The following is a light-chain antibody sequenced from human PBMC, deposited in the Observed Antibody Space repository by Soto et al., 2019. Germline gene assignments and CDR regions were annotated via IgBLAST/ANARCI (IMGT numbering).Light chain of an antibody. CDR2: AAS. CDR1: QNIRNY. CDR3: QQSYSTAWT. J-gene: IGKJ1*01. V-gene: IGKV1-39*01. Sequence: DIQMTQSPSSLSASVGDRVTITCRASQNIRNYLNWYQQKPGKAPKLLIYAASNLQNWVPSRFSGSGSGTDFTLTISSLQLEDFATYYCQQSYSTAWTFGQGTKVAIK.